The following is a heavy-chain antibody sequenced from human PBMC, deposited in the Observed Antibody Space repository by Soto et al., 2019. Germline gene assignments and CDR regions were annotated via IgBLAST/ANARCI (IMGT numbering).Heavy chain of an antibody. J-gene: IGHJ4*02. CDR1: GLTFGSRA. CDR3: VRGSKDSYPGSRIFDF. D-gene: IGHD3-10*01. Sequence: EVQLLESGGDLIQPGGSLRLSCVASGLTFGSRAMSWVRQSPGEGLEWVSTITDTGGDAKYADSVRGRFAISRDNSKNTLYLQMSARRADDSAIYFCVRGSKDSYPGSRIFDFWGRGTLVTVSS. V-gene: IGHV3-23*01. CDR2: ITDTGGDA.